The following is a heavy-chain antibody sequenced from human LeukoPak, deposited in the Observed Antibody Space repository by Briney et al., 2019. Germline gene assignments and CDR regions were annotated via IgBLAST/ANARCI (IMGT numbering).Heavy chain of an antibody. CDR1: GFTFSSYS. V-gene: IGHV3-21*01. CDR2: ISSSSGYI. J-gene: IGHJ4*02. Sequence: PGGSLRLSCAASGFTFSSYSMNWVRQAPGKGLEWVSSISSSSGYIYYADSVEGRFTISRDNAKNSLYLQMNSLRGEDTAVHYCAREYSYGYPLDHWGQGTLVTVSS. CDR3: AREYSYGYPLDH. D-gene: IGHD5-18*01.